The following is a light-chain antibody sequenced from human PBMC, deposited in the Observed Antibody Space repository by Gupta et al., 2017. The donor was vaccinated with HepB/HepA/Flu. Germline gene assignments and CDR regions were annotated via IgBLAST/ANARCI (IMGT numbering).Light chain of an antibody. CDR2: RQN. CDR1: SPNIGNND. J-gene: IGLJ2*01. V-gene: IGLV1-47*01. Sequence: QSVLTQPPSASGTPGQRVTISCSGSSPNIGNNDVYWYQQLPGTAPKVLILRQNQRPSGVPDRFSCYTSGTYAAAATSGLRSEDEADDYCAGSDDSMNAFVFGGGTKLTVL. CDR3: AGSDDSMNAFV.